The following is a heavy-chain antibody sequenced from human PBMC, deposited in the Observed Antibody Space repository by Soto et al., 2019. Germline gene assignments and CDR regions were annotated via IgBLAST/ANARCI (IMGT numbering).Heavy chain of an antibody. D-gene: IGHD6-13*01. V-gene: IGHV4-34*01. CDR3: ARQQLLPYYYSLDV. Sequence: SETLSLTCGVYGESFSGYYWRWISQPPGKGLEWIGAINHSRTTNHNPSLKSRVSISVDTSKNQFSLEVNSVTAADTAVYYCARQQLLPYYYSLDVWGQGTTVTVSS. CDR2: INHSRTT. J-gene: IGHJ6*02. CDR1: GESFSGYY.